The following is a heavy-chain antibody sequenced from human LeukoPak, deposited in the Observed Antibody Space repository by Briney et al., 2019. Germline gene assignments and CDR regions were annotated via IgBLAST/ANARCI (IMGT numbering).Heavy chain of an antibody. CDR3: ARDLLRDYYDSSGLY. V-gene: IGHV1-46*01. CDR1: GYTFTSYY. J-gene: IGHJ4*02. CDR2: INPSGGST. Sequence: ASVKVSCKASGYTFTSYYMHWVRQAPGQGLEWMGIINPSGGSTSYAQKFQGRVTMTRDTSTSTVYMELSSLRSEDTAVYYCARDLLRDYYDSSGLYWGQGTLVTVSS. D-gene: IGHD3-22*01.